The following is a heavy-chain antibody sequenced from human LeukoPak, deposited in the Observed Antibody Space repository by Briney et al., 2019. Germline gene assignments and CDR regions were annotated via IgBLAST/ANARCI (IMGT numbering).Heavy chain of an antibody. J-gene: IGHJ6*04. CDR2: IYYSGST. Sequence: PSQTLSLTCTVPGGFISSGGYYWSWIRQHPEKGLEWIGYIYYSGSTYYNPSLKSRVTISVDTSKNQFSLKLSSVTAADTAVYFCARFTYTTRPPDVWGKGTTVTVSS. V-gene: IGHV4-31*03. D-gene: IGHD3-16*01. CDR3: ARFTYTTRPPDV. CDR1: GGFISSGGYY.